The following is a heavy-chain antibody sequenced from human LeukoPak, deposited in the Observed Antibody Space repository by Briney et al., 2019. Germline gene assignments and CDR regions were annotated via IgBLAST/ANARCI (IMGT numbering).Heavy chain of an antibody. CDR1: GFTFSSYD. D-gene: IGHD3-16*01. V-gene: IGHV3-13*01. CDR2: IGTAGDT. CDR3: ARESDYGDYFDH. J-gene: IGHJ4*02. Sequence: PGGSLRLSCAASGFTFSSYDMHWVRQATGKGLEWVSAIGTAGDTYYPGSVKGRFTISRENAKNSLYLQMNSLRAGDTAVYYCARESDYGDYFDHWGQGTLVTVSS.